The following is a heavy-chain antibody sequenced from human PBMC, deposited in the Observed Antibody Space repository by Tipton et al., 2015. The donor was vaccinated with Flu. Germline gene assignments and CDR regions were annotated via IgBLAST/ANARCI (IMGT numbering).Heavy chain of an antibody. D-gene: IGHD1-7*01. V-gene: IGHV4-61*01. CDR3: ARKGVSELSRTFDI. Sequence: TLSLTCSVSTFSVSGIVYWGWIRQSPGKGLEYIGYIHNSGTTNYNPSLKSRVTISVDTSKSQFSLKLRSVTAADTAVYYCARKGVSELSRTFDIWGQGTMVTVSS. CDR2: IHNSGTT. CDR1: TFSVSGIVY. J-gene: IGHJ3*02.